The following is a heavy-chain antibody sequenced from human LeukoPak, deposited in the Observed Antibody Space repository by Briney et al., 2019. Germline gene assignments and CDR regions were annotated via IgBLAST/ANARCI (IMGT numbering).Heavy chain of an antibody. D-gene: IGHD6-19*01. J-gene: IGHJ4*02. V-gene: IGHV1-18*01. CDR3: ARDKGGAYSTGWYDY. CDR1: GYTFTSNG. Sequence: ASVKVSCKASGYTFTSNGISWVRQAPGQGLEWVGWISVYNGNTNYAQNLQGRVTMTTDTSTSTAYMDLRSLRSDDTAVYYRARDKGGAYSTGWYDYWGQGTLVTVSS. CDR2: ISVYNGNT.